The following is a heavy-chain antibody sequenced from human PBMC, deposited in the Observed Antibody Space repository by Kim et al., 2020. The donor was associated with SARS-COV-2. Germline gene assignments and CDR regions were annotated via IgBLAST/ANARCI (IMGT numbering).Heavy chain of an antibody. J-gene: IGHJ6*01. D-gene: IGHD2-21*02. CDR2: IYYSGST. Sequence: SETLSLTCTVSGGSISSSSYYWGWIRQPPGKGLEWIGSIYYSGSTYYNPSLKSRVTISVDTSKNQFSLKLSSVTAADTAVYYCARDLRCGGDCYSAFYY. CDR3: ARDLRCGGDCYSAFYY. V-gene: IGHV4-39*07. CDR1: GGSISSSSYY.